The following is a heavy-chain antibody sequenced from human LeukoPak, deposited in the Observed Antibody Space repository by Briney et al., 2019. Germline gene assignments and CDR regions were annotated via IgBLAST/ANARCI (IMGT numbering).Heavy chain of an antibody. Sequence: SETLSLTCTVSGCSISSYYWSWIRQPPGKGLEWIGYIYYSGSTNYNPSLKSRVTISVDRSRNQLSLKLSSVTAADTAVYYCARHAIVATLGGWFDPWGQGTLVTVSS. CDR1: GCSISSYY. CDR2: IYYSGST. D-gene: IGHD5-12*01. V-gene: IGHV4-59*08. J-gene: IGHJ5*02. CDR3: ARHAIVATLGGWFDP.